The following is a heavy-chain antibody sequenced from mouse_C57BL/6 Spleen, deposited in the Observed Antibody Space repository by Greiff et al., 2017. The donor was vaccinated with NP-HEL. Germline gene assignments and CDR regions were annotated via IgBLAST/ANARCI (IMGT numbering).Heavy chain of an antibody. CDR1: GFTFSSYT. V-gene: IGHV5-9*01. CDR3: ARERFFFDY. CDR2: ISGGGGNT. J-gene: IGHJ2*01. Sequence: EVHLVESGGGLVKPGGSLKLSCAASGFTFSSYTMSWVRQTPEKRLEWVATISGGGGNTYYPDSVKGRFTISRDNAKNTLYLQMSSLRSEDTALYYCARERFFFDYWGQGTTLTVSS.